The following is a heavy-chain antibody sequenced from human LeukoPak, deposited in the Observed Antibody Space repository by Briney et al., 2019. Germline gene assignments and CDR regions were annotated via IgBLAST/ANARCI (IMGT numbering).Heavy chain of an antibody. CDR1: GGSISSGSYY. V-gene: IGHV4-61*01. CDR2: IYYSGST. J-gene: IGHJ4*02. CDR3: ARGSFNTPLLDY. Sequence: SQTLSLTCTVSGGSISSGSYYWSWIRQPAGKGLEWIGYIYYSGSTNYNPSLKSRVTISVDTSKNQFSLKLSSVTAADTAVYYCARGSFNTPLLDYWGQGTLVTVSS. D-gene: IGHD2/OR15-2a*01.